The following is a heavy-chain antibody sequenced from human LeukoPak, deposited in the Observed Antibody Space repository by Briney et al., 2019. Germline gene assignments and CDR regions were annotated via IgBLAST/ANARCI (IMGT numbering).Heavy chain of an antibody. Sequence: SQTLSLTCTVSGGSISSGGYYWSWIRQHPGKGLEWIGSIYYSGSTYYNPSLKSRVTMSVDTSKNQFSLKLSSVTAVDTAVYYCARSTYYNILTGYYGYFDLWGRGTLVTVSS. V-gene: IGHV4-31*03. CDR1: GGSISSGGYY. D-gene: IGHD3-9*01. J-gene: IGHJ2*01. CDR2: IYYSGST. CDR3: ARSTYYNILTGYYGYFDL.